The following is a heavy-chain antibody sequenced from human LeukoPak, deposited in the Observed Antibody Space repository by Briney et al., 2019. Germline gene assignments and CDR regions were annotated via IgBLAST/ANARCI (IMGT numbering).Heavy chain of an antibody. CDR2: IYYSGST. Sequence: KSSETLSLTCTVSGGSISSYYWSWIRQPPGKGLEWIGYIYYSGSTNYNPSLKSRVTISVDTSKNQFSLKLSSVTAADTAVYYCARLGKYDYVWGSYRQSAFDIWGQGTMVTVSS. V-gene: IGHV4-59*08. CDR3: ARLGKYDYVWGSYRQSAFDI. CDR1: GGSISSYY. D-gene: IGHD3-16*02. J-gene: IGHJ3*02.